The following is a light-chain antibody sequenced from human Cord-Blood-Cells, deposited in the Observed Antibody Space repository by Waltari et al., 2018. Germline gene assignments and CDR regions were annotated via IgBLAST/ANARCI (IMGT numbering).Light chain of an antibody. V-gene: IGKV4-1*01. CDR3: KQYYSTPPYT. J-gene: IGKJ2*01. Sequence: DIVRTPPPASLAASLAEGATIPCKPSQRVLYSSNTKNYLAWYQQKPGQPPKLLIYWASTRESGVPDRFSGSGSGTDVTRTISSLQAEDVAVYYCKQYYSTPPYTFGQGTKLEIK. CDR1: QRVLYSSNTKNY. CDR2: WAS.